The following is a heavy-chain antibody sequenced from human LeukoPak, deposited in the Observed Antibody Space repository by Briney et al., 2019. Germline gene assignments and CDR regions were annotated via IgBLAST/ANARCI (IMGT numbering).Heavy chain of an antibody. CDR1: GGSFSNYY. CDR2: INHSGTT. CDR3: ASAIYYGSGSYDY. J-gene: IGHJ4*02. D-gene: IGHD3-10*01. Sequence: SETLSLTCAVSGGSFSNYYWTWIRQSPGKGLEWIGEINHSGTTVYSPSLKSRVTISVDNSKNQFSLRLSSVTAADTAVYYCASAIYYGSGSYDYWGQGTLVTVSS. V-gene: IGHV4-34*01.